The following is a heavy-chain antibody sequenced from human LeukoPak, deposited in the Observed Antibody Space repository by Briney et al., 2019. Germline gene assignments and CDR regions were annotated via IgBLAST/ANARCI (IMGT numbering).Heavy chain of an antibody. CDR2: ISGTGSST. Sequence: GGSLRLSCAASVFTFSTYYMNCVRQAPGKGLEWVSSISGTGSSTYYTDSVKGPFTISRDNAKNSLYLQMNSLRAEETAVYYCARVPTFSGWFEDYWGQGTLVTVSS. D-gene: IGHD6-19*01. J-gene: IGHJ4*02. CDR3: ARVPTFSGWFEDY. V-gene: IGHV3-48*01. CDR1: VFTFSTYY.